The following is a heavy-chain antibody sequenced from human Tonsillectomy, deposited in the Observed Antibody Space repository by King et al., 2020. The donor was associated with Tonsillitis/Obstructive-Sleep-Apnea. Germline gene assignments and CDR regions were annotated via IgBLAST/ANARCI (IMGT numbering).Heavy chain of an antibody. CDR1: GFTFSSYW. D-gene: IGHD2-2*01. CDR3: ARXGGXCSSTSCYFWVFXDGAEYFQH. V-gene: IGHV3-7*01. CDR2: IKQDGSEK. J-gene: IGHJ1*01. Sequence: EVQLVESGGGLVQPGGSLRLSCAAXGFTFSSYWMSWVRQAPGKGLEWVANIKQDGSEKYYVDSVXGRFTIXRDNAKNSLYLQMNSLRAEDTAVYYCARXGGXCSSTSCYFWVFXDGAEYFQHWGQXXXVTVSS.